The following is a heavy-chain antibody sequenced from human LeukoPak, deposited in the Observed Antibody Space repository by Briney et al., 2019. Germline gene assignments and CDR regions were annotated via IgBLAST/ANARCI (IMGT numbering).Heavy chain of an antibody. V-gene: IGHV1-69*04. CDR2: IIPILGIA. CDR3: ARGRVYYDFWSGYYTDRLIDY. CDR1: GGTFSSYA. J-gene: IGHJ4*02. Sequence: ASVKVSCKASGGTFSSYAISWVRQAPGQGLEWMGRIIPILGIANYAQKFQGRVTMTRNTSISTAYMELSSLRSEDTAVYYCARGRVYYDFWSGYYTDRLIDYWGQGTLVTVSS. D-gene: IGHD3-3*01.